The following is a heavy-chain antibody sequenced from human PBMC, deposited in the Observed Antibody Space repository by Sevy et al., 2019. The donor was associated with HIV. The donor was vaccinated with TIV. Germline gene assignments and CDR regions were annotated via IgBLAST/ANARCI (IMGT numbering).Heavy chain of an antibody. Sequence: GGSLRLSCTVSGFTVSNNYMSWVRQAPGKGLEWVSVIYSGGNKYYADSVKGRFTISRDNSKNTRYLQMNSLTAEDTAIYYCARAYTVTSMDVWGKGTTVTVSS. CDR2: IYSGGNK. V-gene: IGHV3-53*01. CDR3: ARAYTVTSMDV. J-gene: IGHJ6*04. D-gene: IGHD4-17*01. CDR1: GFTVSNNY.